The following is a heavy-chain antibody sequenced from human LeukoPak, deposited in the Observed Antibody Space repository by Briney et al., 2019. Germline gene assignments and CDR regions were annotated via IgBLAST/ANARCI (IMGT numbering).Heavy chain of an antibody. Sequence: GGSLRLSCAASGFTFSSYEMHWVRQAPGKGLEWVSYISSSGSTIYYADSVKGRFTISRDNAKNSLYLQMNSLRAEDTAVYYCARASIAPGGDYWGQGTLVTVSS. D-gene: IGHD6-6*01. V-gene: IGHV3-48*03. CDR1: GFTFSSYE. CDR2: ISSSGSTI. J-gene: IGHJ4*02. CDR3: ARASIAPGGDY.